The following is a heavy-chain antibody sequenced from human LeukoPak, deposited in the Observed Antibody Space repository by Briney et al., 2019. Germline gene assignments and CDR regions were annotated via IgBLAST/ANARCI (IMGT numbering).Heavy chain of an antibody. V-gene: IGHV4-59*12. CDR2: IYYSGST. J-gene: IGHJ5*02. D-gene: IGHD3-22*01. Sequence: SQTLSLTCTVSGGSISSYYWSWIRQPPGKGLEWIGYIYYSGSTNYKPSLKSRVTISVDTSKNQFSLKLSSVTAADTAVYYCAPPPYYYEANGYSVAWGQGTLVTVSS. CDR1: GGSISSYY. CDR3: APPPYYYEANGYSVA.